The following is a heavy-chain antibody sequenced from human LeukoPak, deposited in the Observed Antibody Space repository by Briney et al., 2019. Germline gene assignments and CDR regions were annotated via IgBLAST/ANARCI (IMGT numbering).Heavy chain of an antibody. V-gene: IGHV1-69*13. D-gene: IGHD6-13*01. CDR3: ARGPRAAADDY. Sequence: GASVKVSCKASGYTFTGYYMHWVRQAPGQGLEWMGGIIPIFGTANYAQKFQGRVTITADESTSTAYMELSSLTSEDTAVYYCARGPRAAADDYWGQGTLVTVSS. J-gene: IGHJ4*02. CDR2: IIPIFGTA. CDR1: GYTFTGYY.